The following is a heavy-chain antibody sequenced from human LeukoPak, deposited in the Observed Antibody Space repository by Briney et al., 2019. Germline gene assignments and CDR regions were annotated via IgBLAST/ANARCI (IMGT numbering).Heavy chain of an antibody. CDR3: ARHTYYDTHGFHLGWFDP. D-gene: IGHD3-22*01. CDR2: VYYSGTT. V-gene: IGHV4-59*08. J-gene: IGHJ5*02. Sequence: SETLSLTCTVSGGSISPYYWTWIRQSPGKGLEWIGSVYYSGTTKHSPSLNSRLTISVDTSNNQVSLMLKSVTAADTAVYYCARHTYYDTHGFHLGWFDPWGQGSLVSVSS. CDR1: GGSISPYY.